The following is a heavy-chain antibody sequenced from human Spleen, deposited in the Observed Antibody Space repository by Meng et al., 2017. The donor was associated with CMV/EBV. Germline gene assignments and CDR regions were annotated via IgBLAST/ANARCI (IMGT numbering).Heavy chain of an antibody. D-gene: IGHD2-2*01. V-gene: IGHV3-30*19. CDR2: IWYDGSNK. CDR3: ARDRYRYCSSTSCSYFDY. CDR1: GFTFSSYG. Sequence: GGSLRLSCAASGFTFSSYGMYWIRQAPGKGLEWVAVIWYDGSNKYYADSVKGRFTISRDNSKNTLYLQMNSLRAEDTAVYYCARDRYRYCSSTSCSYFDYWGQGTLVTVSS. J-gene: IGHJ4*02.